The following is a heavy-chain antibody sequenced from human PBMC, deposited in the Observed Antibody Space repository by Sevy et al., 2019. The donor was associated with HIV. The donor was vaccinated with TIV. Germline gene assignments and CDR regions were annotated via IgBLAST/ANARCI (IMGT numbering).Heavy chain of an antibody. CDR3: ARVGPYSSSFYYFDY. CDR2: ISSNGGST. D-gene: IGHD6-13*01. V-gene: IGHV3-64*01. Sequence: GESLKISCAASGFTFSSYAMHWVRQAPGKGLEYVSAISSNGGSTYYANSVKGRFTISRDNSKNTLYLQMGSLRAEDMAVYYCARVGPYSSSFYYFDYWGQGTLVTVSS. J-gene: IGHJ4*02. CDR1: GFTFSSYA.